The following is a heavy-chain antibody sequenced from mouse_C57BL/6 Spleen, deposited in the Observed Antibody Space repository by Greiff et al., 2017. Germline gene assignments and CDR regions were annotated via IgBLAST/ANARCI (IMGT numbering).Heavy chain of an antibody. CDR2: IDPETGGT. V-gene: IGHV1-15*01. CDR1: GYTFTDYE. J-gene: IGHJ3*01. D-gene: IGHD1-1*01. Sequence: VKLMESGAELVRPGASVTLSCKASGYTFTDYEMHWVKQTPVHGLEWIGAIDPETGGTAYNQKFKGKAILTADKSSSTAYMELRSLTSEDSAVYYGTIYYYGSSPWFAYWGQGTLVTVSA. CDR3: TIYYYGSSPWFAY.